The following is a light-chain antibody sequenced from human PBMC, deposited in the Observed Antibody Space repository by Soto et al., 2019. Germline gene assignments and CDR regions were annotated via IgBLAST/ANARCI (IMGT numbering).Light chain of an antibody. CDR3: QQYNNWPPGVVT. J-gene: IGKJ3*01. Sequence: EIVMTQSPATLSVSPGERATLSCRASQSVSSNLAWYQQKPGQAPRLLIYGASTRATGIPARFSGSGSGTEFTLTISSLQSEDFAVYYCQQYNNWPPGVVTFGPGTKVDIK. V-gene: IGKV3-15*01. CDR2: GAS. CDR1: QSVSSN.